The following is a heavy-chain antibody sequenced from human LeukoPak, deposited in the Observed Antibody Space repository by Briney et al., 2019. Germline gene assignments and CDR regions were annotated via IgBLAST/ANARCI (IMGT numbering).Heavy chain of an antibody. CDR1: GGSFSGYY. D-gene: IGHD6-6*01. CDR3: ADSSSSSGDY. CDR2: INHSGST. V-gene: IGHV4-34*01. J-gene: IGHJ4*02. Sequence: PSETLSLTCAVYGGSFSGYYWSWIRQPPGKGLEWIGEINHSGSTNYNPSLKSRVTISVDTSKNQFSLKLSSVTAADTAAYYCADSSSSSGDYWGQGTLVTVSS.